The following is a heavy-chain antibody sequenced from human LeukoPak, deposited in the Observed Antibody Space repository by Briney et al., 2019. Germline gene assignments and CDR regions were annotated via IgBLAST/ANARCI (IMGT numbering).Heavy chain of an antibody. CDR3: ARDRGYSSFDP. J-gene: IGHJ5*02. CDR1: GFTLSTYW. Sequence: GGSLRLSCAASGFTLSTYWMHWVRQPPGKGLVWVSRINNDGSTPSYADSVKGRFTISRDNAKNTLYLQMSSLRVEDTAMYYCARDRGYSSFDPWGQGTLVTVSS. V-gene: IGHV3-74*01. CDR2: INNDGSTP.